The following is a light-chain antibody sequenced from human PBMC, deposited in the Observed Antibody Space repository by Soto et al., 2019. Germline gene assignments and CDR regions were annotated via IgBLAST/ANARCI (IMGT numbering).Light chain of an antibody. CDR3: AAWDDSLSGYV. Sequence: QSVLPERPLPSRTPRQGVTISCSGSMSNIGSKTVKWYQQFPGTAPQLLIYSDDQRPSGVPDRFSGSKSGTSASLAISGLQAEDEADYYCAAWDDSLSGYVLGTGTKVTV. J-gene: IGLJ1*01. V-gene: IGLV1-44*01. CDR1: MSNIGSKT. CDR2: SDD.